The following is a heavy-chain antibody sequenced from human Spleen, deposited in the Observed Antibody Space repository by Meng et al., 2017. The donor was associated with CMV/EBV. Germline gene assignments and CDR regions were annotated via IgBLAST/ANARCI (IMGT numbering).Heavy chain of an antibody. V-gene: IGHV4-30-4*08. J-gene: IGHJ4*02. D-gene: IGHD2-2*02. Sequence: QGHVQGVGPGLVKPSQTLSLTCTVSGGSISSGDYYWSWIRQPPGKGLEWIGYIYYSGSTYYNPSLKSRVTISVDTSKNQFSLKLSSVTAADTAVYYCARIKHCSSTSCYTFDYWGQGTLVTVSS. CDR3: ARIKHCSSTSCYTFDY. CDR1: GGSISSGDYY. CDR2: IYYSGST.